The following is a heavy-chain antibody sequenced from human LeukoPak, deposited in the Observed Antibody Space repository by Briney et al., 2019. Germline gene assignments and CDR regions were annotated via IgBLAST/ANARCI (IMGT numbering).Heavy chain of an antibody. V-gene: IGHV1-2*02. CDR1: GYTFTDYY. J-gene: IGHJ5*02. D-gene: IGHD5-18*01. Sequence: ASVKVSCKASGYTFTDYYMHWVRQAPGQGLGWMGWINPNSGGTNYAQKFQGRVTMTRDTSISTAYMELSSLRSDDTAVYYCARERGYYYGYGWFDPWGQGTLVTVSS. CDR3: ARERGYYYGYGWFDP. CDR2: INPNSGGT.